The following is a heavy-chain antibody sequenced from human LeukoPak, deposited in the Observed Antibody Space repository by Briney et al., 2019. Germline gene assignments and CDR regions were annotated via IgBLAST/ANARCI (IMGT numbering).Heavy chain of an antibody. V-gene: IGHV4-38-2*02. J-gene: IGHJ4*02. CDR2: IYHTGST. CDR1: GYSISSGYY. D-gene: IGHD3-22*01. Sequence: SETLSLTCTVSGYSISSGYYWGWIRQPPGKGLEWIGNIYHTGSTYYNPSLKSRVTISVDTSKNQFSLKLSSVTAADTAVYFCASDRSGYYYVDYWGQGTVVTVSS. CDR3: ASDRSGYYYVDY.